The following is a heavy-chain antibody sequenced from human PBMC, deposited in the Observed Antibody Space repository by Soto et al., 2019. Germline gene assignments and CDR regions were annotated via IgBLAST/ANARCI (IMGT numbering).Heavy chain of an antibody. Sequence: SETLFLTCTLSGGSVTGYWWSWIRQPPGKGLEWIGYIYYTGVTNYNPSLKSRVTISLDASKNQFSLKVNSVTAADTAVYYCARGPGASRTGNYHYFFDYWGPGTLVTVSS. CDR3: ARGPGASRTGNYHYFFDY. CDR2: IYYTGVT. V-gene: IGHV4-59*02. J-gene: IGHJ4*02. D-gene: IGHD1-7*01. CDR1: GGSVTGYW.